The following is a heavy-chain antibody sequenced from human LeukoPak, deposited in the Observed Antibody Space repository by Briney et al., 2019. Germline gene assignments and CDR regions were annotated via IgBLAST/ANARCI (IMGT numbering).Heavy chain of an antibody. J-gene: IGHJ4*02. CDR2: ITWSNGEI. CDR1: GLTFDVYA. V-gene: IGHV3-9*01. Sequence: GGSLRLSCAASGLTFDVYAVHWVRQAPGKGLEWVSGITWSNGEIAYADSVKGRFTISRDNAKMYLQMNSLRTEDTAVYYCAKNLRNGSGWASDYWGQGTLVTVSS. CDR3: AKNLRNGSGWASDY. D-gene: IGHD6-19*01.